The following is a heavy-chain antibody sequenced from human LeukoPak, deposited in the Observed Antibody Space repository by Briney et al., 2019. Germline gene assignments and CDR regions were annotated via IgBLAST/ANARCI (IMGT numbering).Heavy chain of an antibody. D-gene: IGHD1-26*01. CDR1: GYSISSGYY. Sequence: SETLSLTCAVSGYSISSGYYWGWIRQPPGKGLEWIGSIYHSGSTYYNPSPKSRVTISVDTSKNQFSLKLSSVTAADTAVYYCARQGGSYYGNYYFDYWGQGTLVTVSS. V-gene: IGHV4-38-2*01. CDR2: IYHSGST. J-gene: IGHJ4*02. CDR3: ARQGGSYYGNYYFDY.